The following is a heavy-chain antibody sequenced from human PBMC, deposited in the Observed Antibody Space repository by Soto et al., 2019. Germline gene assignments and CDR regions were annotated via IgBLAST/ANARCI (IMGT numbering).Heavy chain of an antibody. CDR1: GGSISSSSYY. CDR3: ARYSSSSYDAFDI. V-gene: IGHV4-39*01. CDR2: IYYSGST. Sequence: SETLSLTCTVSGGSISSSSYYWDWIRQPPGKGLEWIGSIYYSGSTYYNPSLKSRVTISVDTSKNQFSLKLSSVTAADTAVYYCARYSSSSYDAFDIWGQGTMVTVSS. J-gene: IGHJ3*02. D-gene: IGHD6-6*01.